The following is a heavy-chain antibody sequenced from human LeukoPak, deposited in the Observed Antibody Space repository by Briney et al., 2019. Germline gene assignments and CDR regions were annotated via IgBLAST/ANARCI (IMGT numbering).Heavy chain of an antibody. CDR2: IYYSGST. J-gene: IGHJ4*02. CDR3: ARVDYGDYRFDY. V-gene: IGHV4-31*01. Sequence: SETLSLTCTVSGGSISSGGYYWSWIRQHPGKGLEWIGYIYYSGSTYYNPSLKSQITISVDTSKNQFSLKLSSATAADTAVYYCARVDYGDYRFDYWGQGTLVTVSS. CDR1: GGSISSGGYY. D-gene: IGHD4-17*01.